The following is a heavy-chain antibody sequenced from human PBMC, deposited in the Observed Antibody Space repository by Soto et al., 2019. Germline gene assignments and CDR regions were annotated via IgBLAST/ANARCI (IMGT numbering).Heavy chain of an antibody. J-gene: IGHJ4*02. D-gene: IGHD3-22*01. Sequence: GGSLRLSXAASGFTFSSYGMHWVRQAPGKGLEWVAVIWYDGSNKYYADSVKGRFTISRDNSKNTLYLQMNSLRAEDTAVYYCARDLGIDYDSSGPCDYWGQGTLVTVSS. CDR3: ARDLGIDYDSSGPCDY. CDR1: GFTFSSYG. CDR2: IWYDGSNK. V-gene: IGHV3-33*01.